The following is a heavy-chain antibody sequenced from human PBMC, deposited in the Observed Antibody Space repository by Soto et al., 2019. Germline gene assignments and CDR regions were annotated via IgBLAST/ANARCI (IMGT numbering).Heavy chain of an antibody. D-gene: IGHD6-19*01. V-gene: IGHV3-30*18. CDR3: AKVPVADDAFDI. Sequence: GGSLRLSCAASGFTFSSYCMHWVRQAPGKGLEWVAVISYDGSNKYYADSVKGRFTISRDNSKNTLYLQMDSLRAEDTAVYYCAKVPVADDAFDIWGQGTMVTVSS. CDR1: GFTFSSYC. CDR2: ISYDGSNK. J-gene: IGHJ3*02.